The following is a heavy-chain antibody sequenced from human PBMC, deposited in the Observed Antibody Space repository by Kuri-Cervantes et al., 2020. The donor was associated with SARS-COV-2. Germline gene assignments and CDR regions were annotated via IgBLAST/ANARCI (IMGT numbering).Heavy chain of an antibody. J-gene: IGHJ4*02. CDR3: ASLLLWQQFAH. CDR1: GDSMNNGNW. V-gene: IGHV4-4*02. Sequence: SETLSLTCDVSGDSMNNGNWWTWVRQTPGKGLEWIGEIYHNGNTNYNPSLKSRVTISVDESKNQSSLKSNSVTAADTAVYYCASLLLWQQFAHWGQGILVTVSS. D-gene: IGHD5-24*01. CDR2: IYHNGNT.